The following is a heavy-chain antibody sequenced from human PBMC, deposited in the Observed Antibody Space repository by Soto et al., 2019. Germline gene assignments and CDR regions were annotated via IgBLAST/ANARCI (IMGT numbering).Heavy chain of an antibody. V-gene: IGHV1-69*01. J-gene: IGHJ6*02. Sequence: QVQLVQSGAEVKKPGSSVKVSCKASGGTFSSYAISWVRQAPGQGLEWMGGIIPIFGTANYAQKFQGRVTITADESTSTAYMELSSLRSEDTTVYYCARATGGNSSLLYYYYGMDVWGQGTTVTVSS. D-gene: IGHD2-21*02. CDR2: IIPIFGTA. CDR3: ARATGGNSSLLYYYYGMDV. CDR1: GGTFSSYA.